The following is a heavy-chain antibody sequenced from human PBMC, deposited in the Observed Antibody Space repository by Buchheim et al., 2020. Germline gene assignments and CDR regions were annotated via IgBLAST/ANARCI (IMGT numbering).Heavy chain of an antibody. D-gene: IGHD1-26*01. Sequence: QVQLQEWGPGLVKPSETLSLSCTVSGGSIRSNYWSWIRQLPGKGLEYLGQVYHSGTTNYTPSLKSQVSISLDTSKNQFSLGLGSVAAADTAVYYCARDLEVVGATLYFGLWGRGTL. CDR1: GGSIRSNY. CDR3: ARDLEVVGATLYFGL. CDR2: VYHSGTT. V-gene: IGHV4-59*01. J-gene: IGHJ2*01.